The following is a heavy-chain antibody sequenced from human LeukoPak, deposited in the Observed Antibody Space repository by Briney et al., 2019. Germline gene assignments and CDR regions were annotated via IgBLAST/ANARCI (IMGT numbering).Heavy chain of an antibody. CDR3: ARGSGSYLGSRYYFDY. CDR1: GYIFTSYC. Sequence: ASVKVTCKAAGYIFTSYCIHWMRQPPGQGLEWMGIINPTGGSRSYEQKVYGRVTMTRDTSTSTVYMELSTLRSEDTAVYYCARGSGSYLGSRYYFDYWGQGTLVTVSS. J-gene: IGHJ4*02. V-gene: IGHV1-46*01. D-gene: IGHD1-26*01. CDR2: INPTGGSR.